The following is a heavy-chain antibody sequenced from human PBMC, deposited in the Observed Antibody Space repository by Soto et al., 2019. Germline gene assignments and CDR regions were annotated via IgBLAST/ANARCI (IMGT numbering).Heavy chain of an antibody. Sequence: PSQTLSLTCAISGDSVSNNSVAWNWVRQSPSRGLEWLGRTYYRSKWHYDYAPSVRSRITINPDTSQNHFSLQLNSVSPEDAAVYYCARTLRGRGVKYFDDWGQGTLVTVSS. D-gene: IGHD3-10*01. CDR3: ARTLRGRGVKYFDD. J-gene: IGHJ4*02. CDR2: TYYRSKWHY. V-gene: IGHV6-1*01. CDR1: GDSVSNNSVA.